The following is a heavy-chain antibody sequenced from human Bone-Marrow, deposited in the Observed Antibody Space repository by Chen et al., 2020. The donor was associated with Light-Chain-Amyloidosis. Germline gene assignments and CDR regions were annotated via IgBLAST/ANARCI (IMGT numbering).Heavy chain of an antibody. CDR2: ISFDGGET. J-gene: IGHJ5*02. Sequence: QVQLVESGGGVVAPGRSLRLSCAASGFTFRHYGMHCVRQAPGKGLEWVSIISFDGGETNYVDSVRSRFTISRDNPKNTPYLQMNSLSPADTAMYYCTKTRNPHSNANWFDLRARGPL. CDR1: GFTFRHYG. CDR3: TKTRNPHSNANWFDL. V-gene: IGHV3-30*18. D-gene: IGHD3-22*01.